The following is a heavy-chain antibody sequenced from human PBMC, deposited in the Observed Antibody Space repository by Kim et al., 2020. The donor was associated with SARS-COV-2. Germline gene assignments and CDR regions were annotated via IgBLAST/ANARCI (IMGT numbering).Heavy chain of an antibody. CDR3: ARADDILTGFVY. V-gene: IGHV1-69*01. D-gene: IGHD3-9*01. Sequence: NDAQKFQGRVTITADESTSTAYMELSSLRSEDTAVYYCARADDILTGFVYWGQGTLVTVSS. J-gene: IGHJ4*02.